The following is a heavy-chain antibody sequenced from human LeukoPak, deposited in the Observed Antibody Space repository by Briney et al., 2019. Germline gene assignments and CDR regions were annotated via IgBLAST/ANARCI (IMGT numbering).Heavy chain of an antibody. CDR1: GFTFSSYE. J-gene: IGHJ4*02. D-gene: IGHD3-22*01. CDR2: ISSSGSTI. Sequence: QAGGSLRLSCAASGFTFSSYEMNWVRQAPGKGLEWVSYISSSGSTIYYPDSVKGRFTISRDNAKNTLYLQMNSLRAEDTAVYYCAKGRAYYSDSSGYYLVRAYDYWGQGTLVTVSS. CDR3: AKGRAYYSDSSGYYLVRAYDY. V-gene: IGHV3-48*03.